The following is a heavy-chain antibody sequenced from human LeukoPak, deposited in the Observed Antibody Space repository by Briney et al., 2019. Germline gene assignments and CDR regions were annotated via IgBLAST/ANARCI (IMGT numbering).Heavy chain of an antibody. V-gene: IGHV3-30*02. D-gene: IGHD1/OR15-1a*01. CDR1: GFTFSNFG. CDR2: IRFDGSKE. J-gene: IGHJ4*02. CDR3: AKEPLELYQRLGYYFDF. Sequence: GGSLRLSCEASGFTFSNFGMHWVRQAPGKGLEWVTFIRFDGSKENYADSVKGRFTVSRDNSRNTLYLHMNNLRPEDTAVYYCAKEPLELYQRLGYYFDFGRQGTLVTVSS.